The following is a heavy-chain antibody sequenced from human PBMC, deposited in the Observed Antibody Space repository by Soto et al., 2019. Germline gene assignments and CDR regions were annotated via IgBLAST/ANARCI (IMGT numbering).Heavy chain of an antibody. CDR3: ASRWFGAAQGIGYFDN. V-gene: IGHV4-39*01. CDR1: GGSISGSAYY. J-gene: IGHJ4*02. Sequence: SETLSLTCTVSGGSISGSAYYWGWFRQPPGKGLEWIGSIYYRGSTYYNPSLKSRVTMSVDTSSNQFSLMLSSVTAADTALYYCASRWFGAAQGIGYFDNWGQGSLVTVSS. D-gene: IGHD3-10*01. CDR2: IYYRGST.